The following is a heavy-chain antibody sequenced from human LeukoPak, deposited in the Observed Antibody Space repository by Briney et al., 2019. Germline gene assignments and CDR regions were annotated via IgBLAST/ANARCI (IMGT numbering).Heavy chain of an antibody. D-gene: IGHD5-12*01. CDR3: ARMVATGHFDY. CDR1: GFTFSSYW. CDR2: INSDGSST. Sequence: GGSLRLSCAASGFTFSSYWMHWVRQAPGKGLVWVSRINSDGSSTNYADSVKGRFTISRDNAKNTLYLQMNSLRAEDTAVYYCARMVATGHFDYWGQGTPVTVSS. V-gene: IGHV3-74*01. J-gene: IGHJ4*02.